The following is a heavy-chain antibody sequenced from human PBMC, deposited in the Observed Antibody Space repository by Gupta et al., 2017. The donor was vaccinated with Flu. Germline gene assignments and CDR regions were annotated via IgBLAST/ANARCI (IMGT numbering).Heavy chain of an antibody. D-gene: IGHD3-10*01. CDR2: INPSGGST. Sequence: QVQLVQSGAEVKKPGASVKVSCKASGYTFTSYYMHWVRQAPGQGLEWMGIINPSGGSTSYAQKFQGRVTMTRDTSTSTVYRELSSLRSEETAVYDCARDGTLLGCGESNYYFDYWGQGTLVTVSS. V-gene: IGHV1-46*01. CDR3: ARDGTLLGCGESNYYFDY. J-gene: IGHJ4*02. CDR1: GYTFTSYY.